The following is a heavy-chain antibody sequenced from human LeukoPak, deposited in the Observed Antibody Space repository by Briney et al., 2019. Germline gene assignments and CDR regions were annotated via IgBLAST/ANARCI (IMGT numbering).Heavy chain of an antibody. V-gene: IGHV3-74*01. CDR3: AKDWDAGALYYFDY. CDR1: GFTFSTYW. CDR2: INSDGSST. Sequence: GGSLRLSCAASGFTFSTYWMHWVRQAPGKGLVWVSRINSDGSSTRYADSVKGRFTISRDNSKNTLYLQMNSLRAEDTAVYYCAKDWDAGALYYFDYWGQGTLVTVSS. D-gene: IGHD1-26*01. J-gene: IGHJ4*02.